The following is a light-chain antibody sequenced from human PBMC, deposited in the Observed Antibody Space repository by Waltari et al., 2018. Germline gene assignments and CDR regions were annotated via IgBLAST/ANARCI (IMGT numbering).Light chain of an antibody. CDR1: SLRSYY. CDR3: NSRDSSGNHYV. V-gene: IGLV3-19*01. CDR2: GKN. Sequence: SSELTQDPAVSVALGQTVRITCQGDSLRSYYASWYQQKPGQAPVLIIYGKNNRTSGSADRFSGSSSGNTASLTITGAQAEDEADYYCNSRDSSGNHYVFGTGTKVTVL. J-gene: IGLJ1*01.